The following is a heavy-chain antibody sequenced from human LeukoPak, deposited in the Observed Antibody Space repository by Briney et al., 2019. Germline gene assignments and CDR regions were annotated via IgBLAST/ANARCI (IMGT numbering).Heavy chain of an antibody. CDR2: ISYDGSNK. CDR3: AKDRATTDYFDY. D-gene: IGHD5-12*01. J-gene: IGHJ4*02. Sequence: GGSLRLSCAASGFTFSSYGMHWVRQAPGKGLEWVAVISYDGSNKYYADFVKGRFTISRDNSKNTLYLQMNSLRAEDTAVYYCAKDRATTDYFDYWGQGTLVTVSS. V-gene: IGHV3-30*18. CDR1: GFTFSSYG.